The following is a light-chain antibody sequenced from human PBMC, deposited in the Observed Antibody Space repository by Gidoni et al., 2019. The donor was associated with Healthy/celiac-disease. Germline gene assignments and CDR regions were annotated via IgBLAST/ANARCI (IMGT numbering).Light chain of an antibody. CDR1: QSISSW. V-gene: IGKV1-5*01. J-gene: IGKJ1*01. Sequence: DIQMTQSPSTLSASVGDRVTITCRASQSISSWLAWYQHKPGKAPKLLIYDSYSLESGVPSRFSGSGSGTEFTLTISSLQPDDFAPYYCQQYNSYSTTFGQGTKVEIK. CDR2: DSY. CDR3: QQYNSYSTT.